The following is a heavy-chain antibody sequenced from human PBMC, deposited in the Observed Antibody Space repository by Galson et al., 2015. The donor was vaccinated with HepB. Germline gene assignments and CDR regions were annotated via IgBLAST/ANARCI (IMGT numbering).Heavy chain of an antibody. D-gene: IGHD5-12*01. J-gene: IGHJ4*02. V-gene: IGHV3-48*03. CDR3: VFLRGNDLKPLDY. CDR1: TFIFSTYS. Sequence: SLRLSCADSTFIFSTYSMNWVRQAPGMGLEWLSYISASGTTIYYADSVKGRFTISRDNAKNSLYLQMNSLRPEDTAVYFCVFLRGNDLKPLDYWGQGILVTVSS. CDR2: ISASGTTI.